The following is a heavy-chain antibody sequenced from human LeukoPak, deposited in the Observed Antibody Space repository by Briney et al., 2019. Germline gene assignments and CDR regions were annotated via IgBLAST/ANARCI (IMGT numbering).Heavy chain of an antibody. V-gene: IGHV3-15*01. CDR2: IKSKTDGGTT. Sequence: GRSLRLSCAASGFTFSSYAMHWVRQAPGKGLEWVGRIKSKTDGGTTDYAAPVKGRFTISRDDSKNTLYLQMNSLKTEDTAVYSCTTDNYYDRQQGDYWGQGALVTVSS. D-gene: IGHD3-22*01. CDR1: GFTFSSYA. J-gene: IGHJ4*02. CDR3: TTDNYYDRQQGDY.